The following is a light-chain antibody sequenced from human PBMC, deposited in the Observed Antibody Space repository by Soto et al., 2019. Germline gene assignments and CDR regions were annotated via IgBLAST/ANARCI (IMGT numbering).Light chain of an antibody. CDR2: GAS. CDR3: HQFGSSPLAFT. V-gene: IGKV3-20*01. J-gene: IGKJ2*01. CDR1: QSVSTRY. Sequence: ESMLTQSPGTLSLSPGERATLSCRASQSVSTRYLAWYQQKPGQAPRLLIYGASIRAAGIPDRFSGSGSGTELNLTISRLETEDFAVYYCHQFGSSPLAFTFGQGTKLEI.